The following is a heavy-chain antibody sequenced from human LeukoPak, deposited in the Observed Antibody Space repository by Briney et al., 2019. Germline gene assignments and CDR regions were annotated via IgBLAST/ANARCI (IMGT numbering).Heavy chain of an antibody. CDR1: GFTFSGFW. J-gene: IGHJ3*02. CDR2: INSDGSEG. CDR3: ARGSGCGGDCYSLTDDAFDI. V-gene: IGHV3-7*03. Sequence: GGSLRLSCAVSGFTFSGFWMSWSRQAPGKGLEWVASINSDGSEGYYADVVKGRFTISRDNAKNSLYLQINSLRAEDTAVYYCARGSGCGGDCYSLTDDAFDIWGQGTMVTVSS. D-gene: IGHD2-21*02.